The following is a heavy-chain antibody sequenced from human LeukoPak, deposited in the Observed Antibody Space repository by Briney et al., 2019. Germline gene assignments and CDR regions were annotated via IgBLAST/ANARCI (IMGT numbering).Heavy chain of an antibody. Sequence: GGSLRLSCAASGFKFDDYGMSWVRQAPGKGLEWVCDINWNGAWTGYADSVKGRFTISRDNAKNSLYLQMNSLRAEDTALYYCAGYYYDSSRGFDLWGQGTLDTVSA. CDR1: GFKFDDYG. CDR3: AGYYYDSSRGFDL. J-gene: IGHJ5*02. D-gene: IGHD3-22*01. CDR2: INWNGAWT. V-gene: IGHV3-20*04.